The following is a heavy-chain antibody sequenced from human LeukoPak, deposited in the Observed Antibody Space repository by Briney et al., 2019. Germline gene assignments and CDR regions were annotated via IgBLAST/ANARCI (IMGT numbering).Heavy chain of an antibody. V-gene: IGHV4-39*07. Sequence: SETLSLTCSVSGGSISSSSYNWGWIRQPPGKGLEWIGSMYYSGSTDYNPSLKSRVTASVDTAKNQFSLNLNSVTAADTAVYYCARSGYSGYDWNYWGQGTLVTVSS. J-gene: IGHJ4*02. CDR2: MYYSGST. CDR3: ARSGYSGYDWNY. D-gene: IGHD5-12*01. CDR1: GGSISSSSYN.